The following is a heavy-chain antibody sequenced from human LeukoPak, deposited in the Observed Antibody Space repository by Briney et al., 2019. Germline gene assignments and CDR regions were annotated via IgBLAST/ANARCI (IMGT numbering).Heavy chain of an antibody. Sequence: PSETLSLTCTVSGGSISSSSYYWGWIRQPPGKGLEWIGSIYYSGSTYYNPSLKSRVTISVDTSKNQFSLKLSSVTAADTAVYYCARVEMATMEYGPWGQGTLVTVSS. CDR3: ARVEMATMEYGP. D-gene: IGHD5-24*01. CDR1: GGSISSSSYY. CDR2: IYYSGST. J-gene: IGHJ5*02. V-gene: IGHV4-39*07.